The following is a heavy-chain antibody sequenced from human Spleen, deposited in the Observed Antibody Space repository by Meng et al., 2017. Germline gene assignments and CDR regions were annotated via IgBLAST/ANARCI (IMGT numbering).Heavy chain of an antibody. J-gene: IGHJ4*02. V-gene: IGHV4-34*01. CDR1: GGSFSDYY. D-gene: IGHD5-24*01. CDR3: ARGPATMAHDFDY. Sequence: VQRPQWGPGLLKPSETLSPTCVVSGGSFSDYYWSWIRQPPGKGLEWIGEINHSGSTNYNPSLESRATISVDTSQNNLSLKLSSVTAADSAVNYCARGPATMAHDFDYWGQGTLVTVSS. CDR2: INHSGST.